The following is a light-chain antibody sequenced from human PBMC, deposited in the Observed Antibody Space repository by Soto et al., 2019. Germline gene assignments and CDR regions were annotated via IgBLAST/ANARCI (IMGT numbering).Light chain of an antibody. CDR2: KAS. Sequence: QMTNSAVPLSGPPKNSGTMTCLASQTISSWLAWYQQKPGKAPKLLIYKASTLKSVVPSRFSGSGSGTEFTLSIGVLQADDFVTYCSQQCYSGPWTFGQGTRVDIK. CDR3: QQCYSGPWT. V-gene: IGKV1-5*03. CDR1: QTISSW. J-gene: IGKJ1*01.